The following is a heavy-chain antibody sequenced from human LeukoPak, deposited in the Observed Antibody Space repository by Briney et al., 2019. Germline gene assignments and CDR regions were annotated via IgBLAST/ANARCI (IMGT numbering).Heavy chain of an antibody. D-gene: IGHD1-26*01. V-gene: IGHV4-61*02. CDR3: ARARAVGMIGY. Sequence: SETLSLTCTVSGGSISSGSYYWSWIRQPAGKGLEWIGRIYTSGSTNYNPSLKSRVTISVDTSKNQFSLKLSSVTATDTAVYYCARARAVGMIGYWGLGTLVTVSS. CDR2: IYTSGST. J-gene: IGHJ4*02. CDR1: GGSISSGSYY.